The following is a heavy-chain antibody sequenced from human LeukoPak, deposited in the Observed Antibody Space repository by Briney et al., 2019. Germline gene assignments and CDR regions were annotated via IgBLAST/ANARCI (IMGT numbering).Heavy chain of an antibody. Sequence: PGGSLRLSCAASGFTFSSYAMSWVRQAPGKGLEWVSVISGSGLTTYYADSAKGRFTISRDNSKNTLSLQMNSLRAEDTAIYYCAKMTDSSGYYPFDYWGQGTLVTVSS. CDR1: GFTFSSYA. CDR2: ISGSGLTT. D-gene: IGHD3-22*01. V-gene: IGHV3-23*01. CDR3: AKMTDSSGYYPFDY. J-gene: IGHJ4*02.